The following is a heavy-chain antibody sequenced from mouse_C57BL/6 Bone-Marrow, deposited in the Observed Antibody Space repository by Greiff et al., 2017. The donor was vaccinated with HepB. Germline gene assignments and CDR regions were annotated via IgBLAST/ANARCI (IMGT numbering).Heavy chain of an antibody. CDR2: IYPRSGNT. V-gene: IGHV1-81*01. CDR3: AREMYYDYGGFAY. CDR1: GYTFTSYG. D-gene: IGHD2-4*01. Sequence: QVQLQQSGAELARAGASVKLSCKASGYTFTSYGISWVKQRTGQGLEWIGEIYPRSGNTYYNEKFKGKATLTADKSSSTAYMELRSLTSEDSAVYFCAREMYYDYGGFAYWGQGTLVTVSA. J-gene: IGHJ3*01.